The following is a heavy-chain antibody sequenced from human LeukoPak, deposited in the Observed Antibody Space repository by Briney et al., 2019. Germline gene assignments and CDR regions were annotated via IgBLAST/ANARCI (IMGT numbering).Heavy chain of an antibody. Sequence: PGGSLRLSCAASGFTFSGYGRRWVRQAPGKGLEWVSAIGGSGSSRYYADPVKGRFTISRDNSRNTLFLQMNSMRAEDTPIYYCAKDSVVVSAALLRGWGHTMDVWGQGTTVTVSS. J-gene: IGHJ6*02. CDR2: IGGSGSSR. D-gene: IGHD2-2*01. V-gene: IGHV3-23*01. CDR1: GFTFSGYG. CDR3: AKDSVVVSAALLRGWGHTMDV.